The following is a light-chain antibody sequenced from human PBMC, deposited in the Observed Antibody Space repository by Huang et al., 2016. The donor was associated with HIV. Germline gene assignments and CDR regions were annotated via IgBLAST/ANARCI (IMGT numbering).Light chain of an antibody. CDR2: SAS. Sequence: LTKSPSSLSESFGAKVTITCRASQDITNYLAWYQQKPGKAPNLLISSASTLHNGVPSRFSGSGSGTDFTLIISNLQPEDSATYYCQQLYGYPLTFGQGTRLEI. CDR1: QDITNY. J-gene: IGKJ5*01. V-gene: IGKV1-9*01. CDR3: QQLYGYPLT.